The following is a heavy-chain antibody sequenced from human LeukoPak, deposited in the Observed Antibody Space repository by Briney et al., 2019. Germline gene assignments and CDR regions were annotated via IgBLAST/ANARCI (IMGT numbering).Heavy chain of an antibody. CDR3: ARVSGSGSYLGPVDY. CDR2: IYSGGST. CDR1: GFTVSSNY. J-gene: IGHJ4*02. V-gene: IGHV3-66*01. D-gene: IGHD3-10*01. Sequence: PGGSLRLSCAASGFTVSSNYMSWVRQAPGKGLEWVSVIYSGGSTYYADSVKGRFTISRDNSKNTLYLQMNSLRAEDTAVYYCARVSGSGSYLGPVDYWGQETLVTVSS.